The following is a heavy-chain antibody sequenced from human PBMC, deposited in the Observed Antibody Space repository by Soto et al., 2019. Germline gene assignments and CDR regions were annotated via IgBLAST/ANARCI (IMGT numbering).Heavy chain of an antibody. V-gene: IGHV3-21*06. J-gene: IGHJ4*02. CDR1: WFNLTRYR. CDR2: ISSTTNYI. Sequence: GSLRLFLAAFWFNLTRYRMNWVRQAQGKGLECVSSISSTTNYIYYGDTMKGRCTISRDNGKNSLYLEMHSLRAEDTAMYYCARESEDLTPNFDYWGQGTLVTVSS. CDR3: ARESEDLTPNFDY.